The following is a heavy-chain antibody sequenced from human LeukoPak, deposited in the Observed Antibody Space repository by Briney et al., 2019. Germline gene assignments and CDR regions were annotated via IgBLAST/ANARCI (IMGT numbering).Heavy chain of an antibody. V-gene: IGHV3-9*01. CDR1: GFNLADYA. J-gene: IGHJ4*02. CDR2: INWNSGSI. D-gene: IGHD3-22*01. Sequence: PGGSLRLSCEASGFNLADYAMHWVRQAPGKGLEWVSGINWNSGSIGYADSVKGRFTISRDNAKNSLYLQMNSLRVEDTAFYYCTKDMGISSGYYFTLWGQGTPVTVSS. CDR3: TKDMGISSGYYFTL.